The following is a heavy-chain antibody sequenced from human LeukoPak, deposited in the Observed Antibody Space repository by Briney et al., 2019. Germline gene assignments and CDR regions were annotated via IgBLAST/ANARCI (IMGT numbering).Heavy chain of an antibody. Sequence: SETLSLTCTVSGYSISTGYYWGWIRQPPGKALEWIGNIFYSGSTYYSPSLKSRVTISLDTSRNQFSLKLNSVTAADTAVYYCAKSNGYGLIDIWGQGTMVTVSS. CDR2: IFYSGST. CDR3: AKSNGYGLIDI. CDR1: GYSISTGYY. D-gene: IGHD3-22*01. V-gene: IGHV4-38-2*02. J-gene: IGHJ3*02.